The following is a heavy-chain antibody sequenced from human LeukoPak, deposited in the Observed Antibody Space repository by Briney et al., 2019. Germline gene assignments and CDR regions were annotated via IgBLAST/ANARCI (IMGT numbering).Heavy chain of an antibody. V-gene: IGHV3-21*01. CDR2: ISGASIDI. D-gene: IGHD3-16*01. CDR1: GFTVSSNY. CDR3: VRDRYSFGEYNYYYAMDV. Sequence: PGGSLRLSCAASGFTVSSNYLSWVRQAPGKGLEWVSSISGASIDIYYADSVKGRFTISRDNAKNSLYLNMNSLSVEDAAVYFCVRDRYSFGEYNYYYAMDVWGQGTTVTVSS. J-gene: IGHJ6*02.